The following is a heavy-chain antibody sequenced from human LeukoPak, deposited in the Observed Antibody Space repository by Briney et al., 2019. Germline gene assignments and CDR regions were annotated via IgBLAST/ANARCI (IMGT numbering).Heavy chain of an antibody. J-gene: IGHJ4*02. Sequence: PGGSLRLSCEASGFTFSAYAMSWVRQAPGKGLEWVSGLSFGGGSTYYADSVKGRFTISRDNSKKTLYLQMESLRADDTAFYFCAKDIEGDLLGGNDYWGQGTLVTVS. CDR1: GFTFSAYA. D-gene: IGHD1-26*01. CDR3: AKDIEGDLLGGNDY. V-gene: IGHV3-23*01. CDR2: LSFGGGST.